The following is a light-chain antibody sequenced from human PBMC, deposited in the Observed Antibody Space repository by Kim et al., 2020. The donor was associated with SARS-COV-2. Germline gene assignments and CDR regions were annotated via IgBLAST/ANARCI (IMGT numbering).Light chain of an antibody. CDR2: DAY. Sequence: EIVLTQSPATLSLSPGERATLSCRASPSVSSYLAWYQQKPGQPPRLLIYDAYNRSTGIPARFSGSGAGTDFTLTISTLEPEDFGVYNSQNSIILPPLFGEGTRMEIK. CDR3: QNSIILPPL. J-gene: IGKJ5*01. V-gene: IGKV3-11*01. CDR1: PSVSSY.